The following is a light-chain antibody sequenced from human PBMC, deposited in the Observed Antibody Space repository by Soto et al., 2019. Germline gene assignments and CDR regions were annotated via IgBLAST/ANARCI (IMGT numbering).Light chain of an antibody. CDR3: SSYTTSNTRQIV. V-gene: IGLV2-14*03. J-gene: IGLJ1*01. Sequence: QSVLTQPASVSGSPGQSITISCTGTSSDVGGYNYVSWYQHHPGKAPKLIIYDVTSRPSGVSIRFSGSKSDNTASLTMSGLQPEDEADYHCSSYTTSNTRQIVFGTGTKLTVL. CDR1: SSDVGGYNY. CDR2: DVT.